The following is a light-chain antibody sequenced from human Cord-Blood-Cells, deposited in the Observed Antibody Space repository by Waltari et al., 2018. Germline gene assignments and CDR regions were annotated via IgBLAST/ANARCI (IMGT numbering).Light chain of an antibody. CDR3: CSYAGSSTFDVV. CDR2: EGS. J-gene: IGLJ2*01. Sequence: QSVLTQPASVSGSPGQPITISCPGTSSDVGRYNLVSWYQQHPGKAPKLMIYEGSKRPSGVSNRFSGSKSGNTASLTISGLQAEDEADYYCCSYAGSSTFDVVFGGGTKLTVL. CDR1: SSDVGRYNL. V-gene: IGLV2-23*03.